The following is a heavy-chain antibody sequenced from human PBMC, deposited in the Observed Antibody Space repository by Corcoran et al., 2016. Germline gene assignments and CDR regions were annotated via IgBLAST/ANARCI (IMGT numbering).Heavy chain of an antibody. CDR1: GGSFSGYY. J-gene: IGHJ5*02. CDR2: INHSGST. D-gene: IGHD6-13*01. CDR3: ARGHPQWQQLVQRRTSWFDP. V-gene: IGHV4-34*01. Sequence: QLQQWGAGLLKPSETLSLTCAVYGGSFSGYYWSWIRQPPGKGLEWIGEINHSGSTNYNPSLKSRVTISVDTSKNQFSLKLSSVTAADTAVYYCARGHPQWQQLVQRRTSWFDPWGQGTLVTVSS.